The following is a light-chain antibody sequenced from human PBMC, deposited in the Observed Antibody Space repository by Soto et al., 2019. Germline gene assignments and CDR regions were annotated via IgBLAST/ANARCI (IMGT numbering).Light chain of an antibody. CDR2: EVS. CDR1: SSDVGGYNC. CDR3: SSYTSRSTVV. V-gene: IGLV2-14*01. J-gene: IGLJ2*01. Sequence: QSVLTQPASVSGSPGQSITISCTGTSSDVGGYNCVSWYQQHPGKAPKLMISEVSNRPSGVSDRFSGSKSGNTASLTISGLQAEDEGDYYCSSYTSRSTVVFGVGTQLTVL.